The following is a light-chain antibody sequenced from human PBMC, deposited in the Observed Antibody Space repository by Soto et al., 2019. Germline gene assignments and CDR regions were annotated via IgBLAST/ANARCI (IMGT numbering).Light chain of an antibody. CDR1: SSDVGTYNY. V-gene: IGLV2-14*01. Sequence: QSALTQPASVSGSPGQSITISCTGTSSDVGTYNYVSWYQQYPGKAPKLMIYDVRNRPSGVSNRFSGSKSGNTASLTISGLQAEDEADYYCNSYTSSSTGVFGTGTKVTVL. J-gene: IGLJ1*01. CDR3: NSYTSSSTGV. CDR2: DVR.